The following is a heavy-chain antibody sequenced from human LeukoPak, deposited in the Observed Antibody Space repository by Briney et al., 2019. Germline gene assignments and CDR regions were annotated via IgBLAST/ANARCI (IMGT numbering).Heavy chain of an antibody. CDR3: ARWEGGTGPGRADVVIDY. J-gene: IGHJ4*02. V-gene: IGHV4-39*01. D-gene: IGHD1-26*01. CDR1: GGSISSSSYY. Sequence: SETLSLTCTVSGGSISSSSYYWGWIRQPPGKGLEWIGSIYYSGSTYYNPSLKSRVTISVDASKNQFSLKLSSVTAADTAVYYCARWEGGTGPGRADVVIDYWGQGTLVTVSS. CDR2: IYYSGST.